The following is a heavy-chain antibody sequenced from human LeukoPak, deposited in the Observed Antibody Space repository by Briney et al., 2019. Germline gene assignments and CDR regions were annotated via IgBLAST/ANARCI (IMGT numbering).Heavy chain of an antibody. CDR2: ISGSGGSA. Sequence: GGSLRLSCAASGFTFSSYAMSWVRQAPGKGLEWVSAISGSGGSAYYADSVKGRFTISRDNSKNTLYLQMNSLRAEDTAVYYCAKVPPGLNEPYYFDYWGQGTLVTVSS. D-gene: IGHD1-1*01. V-gene: IGHV3-23*01. J-gene: IGHJ4*02. CDR3: AKVPPGLNEPYYFDY. CDR1: GFTFSSYA.